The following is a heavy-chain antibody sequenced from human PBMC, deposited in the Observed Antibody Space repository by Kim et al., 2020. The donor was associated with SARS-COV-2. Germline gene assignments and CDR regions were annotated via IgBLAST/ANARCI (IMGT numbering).Heavy chain of an antibody. J-gene: IGHJ4*02. D-gene: IGHD3-3*01. Sequence: DSVKGRFTISRDNPKNTLYLQMNSLRADDTAVYYCAKDSRYDCWSGYYFDYWGQGTLVTVSS. V-gene: IGHV3-23*01. CDR3: AKDSRYDCWSGYYFDY.